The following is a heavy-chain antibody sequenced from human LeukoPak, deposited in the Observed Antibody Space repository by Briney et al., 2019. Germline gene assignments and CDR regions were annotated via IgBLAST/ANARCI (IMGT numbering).Heavy chain of an antibody. D-gene: IGHD1-26*01. CDR2: ISDSGGTI. CDR1: GFTFSSFA. V-gene: IGHV3-23*01. J-gene: IGHJ4*02. CDR3: AKKLSGSYKAFDY. Sequence: GGSLRLSCAASGFTFSSFAMSWVRQAPGKGLEWVSGISDSGGTIYYADSVKGRFTISRDNSKNTLYLQMNSLRAEDTAVYYCAKKLSGSYKAFDYWGQGTPVTVSS.